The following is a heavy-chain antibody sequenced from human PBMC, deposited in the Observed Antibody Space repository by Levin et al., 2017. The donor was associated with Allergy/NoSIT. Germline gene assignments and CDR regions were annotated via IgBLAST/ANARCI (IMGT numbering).Heavy chain of an antibody. V-gene: IGHV4-59*01. CDR2: IYYSGST. Sequence: SETLSLTCTVSGGSISSYYWSWIRQPPGKGLEWIGYIYYSGSTNYNPSLKSRVTISVDTSKNQFSLKLSSVTAADTAVYYCAREKFPAEFDPWGQGTLVTVSS. CDR3: AREKFPAEFDP. CDR1: GGSISSYY. J-gene: IGHJ5*02.